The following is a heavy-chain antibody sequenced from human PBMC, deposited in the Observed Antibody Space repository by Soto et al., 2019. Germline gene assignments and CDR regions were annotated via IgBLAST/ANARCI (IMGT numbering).Heavy chain of an antibody. CDR1: GFTFSSYA. CDR2: ISYDGSNK. D-gene: IGHD4-4*01. V-gene: IGHV3-30-3*01. CDR3: ARDFLDYSNSHFDY. J-gene: IGHJ4*02. Sequence: QVQLVESGGGVVQPGRSLRLSCAASGFTFSSYAMHWVRQTPGKGLEWVAVISYDGSNKYYADSVKGRFTISRDNSKNTLYLQMNSLRAEDTAVYYCARDFLDYSNSHFDYWGQGTLVTVSS.